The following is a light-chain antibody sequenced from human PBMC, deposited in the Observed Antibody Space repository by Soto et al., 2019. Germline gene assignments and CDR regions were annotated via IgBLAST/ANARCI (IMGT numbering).Light chain of an antibody. J-gene: IGKJ5*01. Sequence: DIQLTQSPSFVSASVGERVTITCRASQDISRYLAWYQQKPGEAPKLLISAASTLHSGVPSRFSGSGYGTEFTLTVSYLLPEDFATYYCQQLYSYSSFGQGTRLESK. V-gene: IGKV1-9*01. CDR2: AAS. CDR3: QQLYSYSS. CDR1: QDISRY.